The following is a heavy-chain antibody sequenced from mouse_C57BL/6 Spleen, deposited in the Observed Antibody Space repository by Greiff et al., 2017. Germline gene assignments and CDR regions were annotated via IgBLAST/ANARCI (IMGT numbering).Heavy chain of an antibody. CDR1: GYTFTSYW. V-gene: IGHV1-64*01. CDR3: ARQATVVAARYFDV. CDR2: IHPNSGST. Sequence: QVQLQQPGAELVKPGASVTLSCKASGYTFTSYWMHWVKQRPGQGLEWIGMIHPNSGSTNYNEKFKSKATLTVDKSSSTAYMQLSSLTSEDSAVXYCARQATVVAARYFDVWGTGTTVTVSS. J-gene: IGHJ1*03. D-gene: IGHD1-1*01.